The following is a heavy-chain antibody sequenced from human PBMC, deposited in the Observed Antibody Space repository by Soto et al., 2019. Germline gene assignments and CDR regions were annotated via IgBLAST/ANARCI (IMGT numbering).Heavy chain of an antibody. CDR2: IYYSGST. V-gene: IGHV4-59*01. CDR3: AGDKYYSSTSPNWFDP. CDR1: GGSISSYY. Sequence: SETLSLTCTVSGGSISSYYWSWIRQPPGKGLEWIGYIYYSGSTNYNPSLKSRVTISVDTSKNQFSLKLSSVTAADTAVYYCAGDKYYSSTSPNWFDPWGQGTLVTVSS. J-gene: IGHJ5*02. D-gene: IGHD6-13*01.